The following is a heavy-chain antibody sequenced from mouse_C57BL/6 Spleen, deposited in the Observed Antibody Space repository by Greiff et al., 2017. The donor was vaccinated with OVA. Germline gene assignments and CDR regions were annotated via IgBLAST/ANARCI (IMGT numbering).Heavy chain of an antibody. Sequence: EVQLVESGGGLVQSGRSLRLSCATSGFTFSDFYMEWVRQAPGKGLEWIAASRNKANDYTTEYSASVKGRFIVSRDTSQSILYLQMNALRAEDTAIYYCARDHGGAMDYWGQGTSVTVSS. J-gene: IGHJ4*01. CDR2: SRNKANDYTT. CDR3: ARDHGGAMDY. V-gene: IGHV7-1*01. CDR1: GFTFSDFY.